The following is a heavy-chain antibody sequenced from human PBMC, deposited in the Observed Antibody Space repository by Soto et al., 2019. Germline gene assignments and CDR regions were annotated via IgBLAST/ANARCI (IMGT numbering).Heavy chain of an antibody. CDR2: ISDIGRTL. CDR3: AGFKEGNILGLRWLHP. V-gene: IGHV3-11*01. CDR1: GVDFRGPY. D-gene: IGHD4-4*01. Sequence: GGSPRLSCVASGVDFRGPYMNWVRPAPGQGLEWISYISDIGRTLHYADSVKGRFVISSDNSKDSLYLQMNDLRPDDTAVYYCAGFKEGNILGLRWLHPWGQGTRVTVSS. J-gene: IGHJ5*02.